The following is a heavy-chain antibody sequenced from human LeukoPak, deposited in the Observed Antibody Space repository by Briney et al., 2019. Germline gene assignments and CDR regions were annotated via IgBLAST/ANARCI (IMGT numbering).Heavy chain of an antibody. D-gene: IGHD3-22*01. V-gene: IGHV1-18*01. J-gene: IGHJ4*02. Sequence: ASVKVSCKASGYTFTSYGISWVRQAPGQGLEWMGWISAYNGNTNYAQKLQGRVTMTTDTSTSTAYLELRSLRSDDTAVYYCARALTTRNTMISGDFDYWGQGTLVTVSS. CDR3: ARALTTRNTMISGDFDY. CDR1: GYTFTSYG. CDR2: ISAYNGNT.